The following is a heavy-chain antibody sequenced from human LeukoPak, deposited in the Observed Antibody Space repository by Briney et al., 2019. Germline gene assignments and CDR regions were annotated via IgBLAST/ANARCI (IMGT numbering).Heavy chain of an antibody. CDR3: AKEAKCGSASCYFFDY. CDR2: ISGSGDNT. CDR1: GFTFSNYA. Sequence: GGSLRLSCAASGFTFSNYAMSWVRQAPGKGLEWVSTISGSGDNTYYADSLKGRFTISRDNSQNTLYLHVYTLRAEDTAVYYCAKEAKCGSASCYFFDYWGQGTLVTVSS. V-gene: IGHV3-23*01. J-gene: IGHJ4*02. D-gene: IGHD2-2*01.